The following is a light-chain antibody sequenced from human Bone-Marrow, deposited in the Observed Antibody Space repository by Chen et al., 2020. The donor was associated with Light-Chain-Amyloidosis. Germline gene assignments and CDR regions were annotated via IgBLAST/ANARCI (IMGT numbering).Light chain of an antibody. CDR1: NIGSTS. J-gene: IGLJ3*02. CDR3: QVWDRSSDRPV. V-gene: IGLV3-21*02. Sequence: SYVLTQPSSVSVAPGQTATIACGRNNIGSTSVHWYQQTPGQAPLLVVYDDSDRPSGSPERLSGSNSGNTATLTISRVEAGDEADAYCQVWDRSSDRPVFGGGTKLTVL. CDR2: DDS.